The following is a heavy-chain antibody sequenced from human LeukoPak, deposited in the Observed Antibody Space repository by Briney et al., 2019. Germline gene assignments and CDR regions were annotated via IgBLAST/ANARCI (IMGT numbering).Heavy chain of an antibody. CDR3: ARDAFVLMAEEEYYFDY. D-gene: IGHD2-8*01. Sequence: PSETLSLTCAVYGGSFSGYYWSWIRQPPGKGLEWIGEINHSGSTNYNPSLKSRVTISVDTSKNQFSLKLSSVTAADTAVYYCARDAFVLMAEEEYYFDYWGQGTLVTVSS. J-gene: IGHJ4*02. CDR1: GGSFSGYY. CDR2: INHSGST. V-gene: IGHV4-34*01.